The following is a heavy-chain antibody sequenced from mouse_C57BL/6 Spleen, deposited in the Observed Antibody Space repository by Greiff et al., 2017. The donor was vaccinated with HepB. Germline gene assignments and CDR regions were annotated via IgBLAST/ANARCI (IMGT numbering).Heavy chain of an antibody. V-gene: IGHV1-50*01. J-gene: IGHJ3*01. Sequence: QVQLQQPGAELVKPGASVKLSCKASGYTFTSYWMQWVKQRPGQGLEWIGEIDPSDSYTNYNQKFKGKATLTVDTSSSTAYMQLSSLTSEDSAVYYCARAFCGSLFAYWGQGTLVTVSA. CDR1: GYTFTSYW. D-gene: IGHD1-1*01. CDR3: ARAFCGSLFAY. CDR2: IDPSDSYT.